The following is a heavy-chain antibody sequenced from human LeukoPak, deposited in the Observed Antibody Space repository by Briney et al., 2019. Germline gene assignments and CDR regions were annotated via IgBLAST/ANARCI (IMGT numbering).Heavy chain of an antibody. CDR3: AKYRTTSVPPRNFDY. CDR2: IGHDGAVI. D-gene: IGHD1-14*01. J-gene: IGHJ4*02. V-gene: IGHV3-23*01. Sequence: PGGSLRLSCAASGFTFSSFAMIWVRQAPGKGLQWVSVIGHDGAVIQYADSVKGRFTISRDNSKKMLYLQMNSLTYDDTAIYYCAKYRTTSVPPRNFDYWGQGTLVTVSS. CDR1: GFTFSSFA.